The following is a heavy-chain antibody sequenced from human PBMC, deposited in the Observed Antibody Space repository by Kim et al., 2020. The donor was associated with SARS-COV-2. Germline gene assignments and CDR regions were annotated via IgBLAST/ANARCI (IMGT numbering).Heavy chain of an antibody. V-gene: IGHV3-33*03. Sequence: YPDSVKSQFTSSRDKSTNTPYLQMNSLRDEDNAVYYCAKGRSGGYQSDDYWGKGTLVTVSS. CDR3: AKGRSGGYQSDDY. J-gene: IGHJ4*02. D-gene: IGHD2-15*01.